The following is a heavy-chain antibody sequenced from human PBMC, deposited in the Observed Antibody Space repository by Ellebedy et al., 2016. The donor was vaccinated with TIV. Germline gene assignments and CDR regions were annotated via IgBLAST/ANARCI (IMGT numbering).Heavy chain of an antibody. Sequence: GESLKISXAASGFTFSSYAMSWVRQAPGKGLEWVSAISGSGGSTYYADSVKGRFTISRDNSKNTLYLQMNSLRAEDTAVYYCAKDPLDYVLVGYFDYWGQGTLVTVSS. V-gene: IGHV3-23*01. CDR3: AKDPLDYVLVGYFDY. J-gene: IGHJ4*02. CDR2: ISGSGGST. D-gene: IGHD4-17*01. CDR1: GFTFSSYA.